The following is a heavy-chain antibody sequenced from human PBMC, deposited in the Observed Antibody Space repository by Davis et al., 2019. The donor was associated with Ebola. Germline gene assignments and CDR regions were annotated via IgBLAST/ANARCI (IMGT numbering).Heavy chain of an antibody. V-gene: IGHV4-30-4*08. D-gene: IGHD3-3*01. CDR3: AKTGGFWSGYYYGP. J-gene: IGHJ5*02. Sequence: SETLSLTCSVSGASISSGHYYWSWIRQHPGKGLEWIGYIYYSGSTYYNPSLTSRVTISVDTSKNQFSLKLSSVTAADTAVYYCAKTGGFWSGYYYGPWGQGTLVTVSS. CDR1: GASISSGHYY. CDR2: IYYSGST.